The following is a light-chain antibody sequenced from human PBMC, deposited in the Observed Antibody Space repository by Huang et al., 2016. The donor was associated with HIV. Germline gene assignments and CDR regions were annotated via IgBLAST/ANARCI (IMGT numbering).Light chain of an antibody. CDR2: NAS. Sequence: EIVLTQSPATLSLSPGENATLSCRASQSLNTYLAWYQQRLGQAPRLLIYNASNRAAGIPARFGGGGSGTYFTLTISSLKLEDVAIYYCQQRSNSLSFGGGTEIELK. CDR1: QSLNTY. CDR3: QQRSNSLS. J-gene: IGKJ4*01. V-gene: IGKV3-11*01.